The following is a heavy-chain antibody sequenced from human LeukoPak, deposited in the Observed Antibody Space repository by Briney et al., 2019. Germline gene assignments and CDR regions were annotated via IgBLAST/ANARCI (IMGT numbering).Heavy chain of an antibody. CDR3: AREAVATKHIVVVTANWFDP. CDR2: IWYDGSDK. V-gene: IGHV3-33*01. CDR1: GFTFSSYG. Sequence: PGGSLRLSCAASGFTFSSYGMPWVRQAPGKGLEWVAVIWYDGSDKYYADSVKGRFTISRDNSKNTLFLQMNSLRAEDTAVYYCAREAVATKHIVVVTANWFDPWGQGTLVTVSS. J-gene: IGHJ5*02. D-gene: IGHD2-21*02.